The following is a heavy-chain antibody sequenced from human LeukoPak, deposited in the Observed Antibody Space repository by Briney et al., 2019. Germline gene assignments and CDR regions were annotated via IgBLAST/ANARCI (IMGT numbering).Heavy chain of an antibody. CDR1: GYTFTSYY. Sequence: ASVKVSCKASGYTFTSYYMHWVRQAPGQGLEWMGILNPSGGSTSYAQKFQGRVTMTRDTSTSTVYMELSSLRSEDTAVYYCARQYYHDSSAYYFAPDYWGQGTLVTVSS. D-gene: IGHD3-22*01. J-gene: IGHJ4*02. CDR2: LNPSGGST. V-gene: IGHV1-46*01. CDR3: ARQYYHDSSAYYFAPDY.